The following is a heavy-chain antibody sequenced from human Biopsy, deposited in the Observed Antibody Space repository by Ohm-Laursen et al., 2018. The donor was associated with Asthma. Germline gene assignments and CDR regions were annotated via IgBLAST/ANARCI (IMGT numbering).Heavy chain of an antibody. CDR3: ARCQVGYSSGWSLLLKKIYYSGMDV. Sequence: ESSVKASCKAPGGTFSNFAISWVRQAPGQGLEWLGGIMTVFGKTNYAQKFQGRVTITADESTSTAYMEATSLRSEDTAIYYCARCQVGYSSGWSLLLKKIYYSGMDVWGQGTAVTVSS. CDR1: GGTFSNFA. J-gene: IGHJ6*02. D-gene: IGHD6-19*01. V-gene: IGHV1-69*01. CDR2: IMTVFGKT.